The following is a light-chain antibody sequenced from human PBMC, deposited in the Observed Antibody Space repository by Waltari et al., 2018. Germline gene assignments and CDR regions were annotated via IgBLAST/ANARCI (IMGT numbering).Light chain of an antibody. CDR2: DAS. CDR1: QSITNC. V-gene: IGKV1-16*02. J-gene: IGKJ4*01. CDR3: QQYNIYPVT. Sequence: DIQMTQSPSSLSASVGDRVTITCRASQSITNCLAWFQQKPGKAPKSLIYDASSLQSGVPSKFSGSGSGTDFTLTISNLQTEDFATYYCQQYNIYPVTFGGGTRVEIK.